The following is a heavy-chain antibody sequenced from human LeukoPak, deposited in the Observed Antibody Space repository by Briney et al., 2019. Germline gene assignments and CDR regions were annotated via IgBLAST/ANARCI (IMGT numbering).Heavy chain of an antibody. D-gene: IGHD1-26*01. Sequence: PGGSLRLSCAASGFTFSTYGMHWVRQPPGRGLDWVAVISSDGSSKYYADSVKGRFTISRDNSKNTVYLQMNSLRAEDTAMYYCAKGDTGSYPIDYWGQGTLVTVSS. CDR1: GFTFSTYG. V-gene: IGHV3-30*18. CDR2: ISSDGSSK. J-gene: IGHJ4*02. CDR3: AKGDTGSYPIDY.